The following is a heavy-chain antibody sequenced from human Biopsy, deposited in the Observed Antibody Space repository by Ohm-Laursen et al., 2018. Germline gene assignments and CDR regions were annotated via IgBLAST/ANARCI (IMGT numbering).Heavy chain of an antibody. Sequence: SVKVSCKASGATFINYAINWLRQAPGQGLEWMGGINPMFGTAKYAQRFQGRVTITADKSTSTADMELSSLRSDDTAVYYCARSFGVVINFEHNWFDPWGQGTLVTVSS. CDR2: INPMFGTA. J-gene: IGHJ5*02. V-gene: IGHV1-69*06. CDR3: ARSFGVVINFEHNWFDP. CDR1: GATFINYA. D-gene: IGHD3-3*01.